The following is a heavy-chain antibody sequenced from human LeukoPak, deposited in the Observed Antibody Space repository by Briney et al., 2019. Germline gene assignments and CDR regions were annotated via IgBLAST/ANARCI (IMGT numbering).Heavy chain of an antibody. CDR2: IKQDGSEK. CDR3: ARYIYSSGWCFDY. Sequence: AGSLTLSCPASGFTFSSYWMSWVRQPPGKGLEWVANIKQDGSEKYYVDSVKGRFTISRDNAKNSLYLQMNSLRAEDTAVYYCARYIYSSGWCFDYWGQGTLVTVSS. D-gene: IGHD6-19*01. CDR1: GFTFSSYW. J-gene: IGHJ4*02. V-gene: IGHV3-7*01.